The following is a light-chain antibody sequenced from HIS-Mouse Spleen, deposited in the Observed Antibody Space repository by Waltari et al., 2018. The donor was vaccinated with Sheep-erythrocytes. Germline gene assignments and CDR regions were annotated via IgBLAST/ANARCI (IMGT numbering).Light chain of an antibody. J-gene: IGLJ3*02. Sequence: QSALTQPRSVSGSPGQSVTISCTGTSSDVGGYNYVSWYQQNPGKAPKLMIYDVSRRPSGVPDRFSGSKSGHTASLTISGLQAEDEADYYCSSYAGSNNWVFGGGTKLTVL. V-gene: IGLV2-11*01. CDR3: SSYAGSNNWV. CDR1: SSDVGGYNY. CDR2: DVS.